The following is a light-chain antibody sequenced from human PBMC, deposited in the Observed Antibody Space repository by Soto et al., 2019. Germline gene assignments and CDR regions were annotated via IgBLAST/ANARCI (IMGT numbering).Light chain of an antibody. CDR1: SSDVGGYNR. CDR3: SSYTTSSTLEGV. Sequence: QSVLTQPASVSGSPGQSITISCTETSSDVGGYNRVSWYQQHPGKAPKLMIYDVTIRPSGVSNRFSGSKSGNTASLTISGLQAEDEAEYYCSSYTTSSTLEGVFGTGTKLTVL. CDR2: DVT. J-gene: IGLJ1*01. V-gene: IGLV2-14*01.